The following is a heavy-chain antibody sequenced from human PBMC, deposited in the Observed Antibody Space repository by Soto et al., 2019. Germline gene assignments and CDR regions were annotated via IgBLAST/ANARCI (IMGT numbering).Heavy chain of an antibody. CDR1: GYTFTSYD. Sequence: QVQLVQSGAEVKKPGASVKVSCKASGYTFTSYDINWVRQATGQGLEWMGWMNPNSGNTGYAQKFQGRVTMTRNTSIRTAYMELSSLRSEDTAVYYCASTYCTNGVCFGGFDPWGQGTLVTVSS. CDR2: MNPNSGNT. CDR3: ASTYCTNGVCFGGFDP. D-gene: IGHD2-8*01. V-gene: IGHV1-8*01. J-gene: IGHJ5*02.